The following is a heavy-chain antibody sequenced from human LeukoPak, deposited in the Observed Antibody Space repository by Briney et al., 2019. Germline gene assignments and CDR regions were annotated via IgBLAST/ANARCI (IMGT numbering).Heavy chain of an antibody. V-gene: IGHV3-48*04. Sequence: RAGGSLRLSCAASGFTFSSYTMNWVRQAPGKGLEWVSYIDLSGSTLYYLESVKGRFTISRDNAKNSLYLQMNSLRAEDTAVYYCGTEPGNEGYPPYYDFWSGYRTQFDYWGQGTLVTVSS. CDR1: GFTFSSYT. D-gene: IGHD3-3*01. CDR3: GTEPGNEGYPPYYDFWSGYRTQFDY. J-gene: IGHJ4*02. CDR2: IDLSGSTL.